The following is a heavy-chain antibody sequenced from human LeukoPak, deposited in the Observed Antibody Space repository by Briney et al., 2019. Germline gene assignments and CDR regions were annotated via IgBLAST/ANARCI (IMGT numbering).Heavy chain of an antibody. D-gene: IGHD1-1*01. J-gene: IGHJ4*02. V-gene: IGHV3-33*06. CDR2: IWYDGSNK. CDR3: ENLEIGY. CDR1: GFTFTTYG. Sequence: GGSLRLSCAASGFTFTTYGMQGARQAPGKGMGWVAVIWYDGSNKYYADFVKGRFTISRDNYEKTLYLQMNSLRAEDTAVYYCENLEIGYWGQGTLVTVSS.